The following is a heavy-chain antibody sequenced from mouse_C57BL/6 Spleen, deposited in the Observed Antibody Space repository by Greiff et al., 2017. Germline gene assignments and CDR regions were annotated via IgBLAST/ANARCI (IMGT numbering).Heavy chain of an antibody. CDR2: IYPGDGDN. D-gene: IGHD2-10*02. V-gene: IGHV1-80*01. CDR3: AREGGASKAMDY. J-gene: IGHJ4*01. Sequence: QVQLQQSGAELVKPGASVKISCKASGYAFSSYWMNWVQQRPGKGLEWLGQIYPGDGDNNYTGKFKGKATLTADTSSSTAYMQLSSLTSEDSAVYVCAREGGASKAMDYWGQGTSVTVSS. CDR1: GYAFSSYW.